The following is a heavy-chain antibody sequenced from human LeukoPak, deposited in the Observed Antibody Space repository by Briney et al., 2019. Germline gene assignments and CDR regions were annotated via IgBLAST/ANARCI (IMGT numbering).Heavy chain of an antibody. D-gene: IGHD3-10*01. V-gene: IGHV3-30-3*01. J-gene: IGHJ6*04. CDR2: ISYDGSNK. CDR1: GFTFSSYA. CDR3: ARDRGGVYYYGSGSYWDPYYYGMDV. Sequence: GGSLRLSCAASGFTFSSYAMHWVRQAPGKGLEWVAVISYDGSNKYYADSVKGRFTISRDNSKNTLYLQMNSLRAEDTAVYYCARDRGGVYYYGSGSYWDPYYYGMDVWGKGTTVTVSS.